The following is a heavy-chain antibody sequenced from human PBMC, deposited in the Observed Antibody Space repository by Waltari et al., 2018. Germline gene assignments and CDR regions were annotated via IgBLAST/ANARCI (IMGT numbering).Heavy chain of an antibody. D-gene: IGHD6-13*01. Sequence: EEQLVESGGGLVQPGESLRLSCAASGFTFSRYWMDWVRQAPGKGLVWVSRINREGSSTIYAESGKGRFTSSRDNAKNTLYVQMNRLRAEDTAVYYCARVATKTYSSPVPGRPYYYGMDVWGQGTTVTVSS. CDR2: INREGSST. V-gene: IGHV3-74*01. CDR1: GFTFSRYW. CDR3: ARVATKTYSSPVPGRPYYYGMDV. J-gene: IGHJ6*02.